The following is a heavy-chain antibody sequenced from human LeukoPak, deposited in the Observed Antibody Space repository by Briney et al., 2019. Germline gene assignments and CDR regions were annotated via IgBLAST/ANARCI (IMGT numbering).Heavy chain of an antibody. Sequence: GGSLRLACAASGFMFSDYWMTWVSHVPGTGLEWVANINRHGNEVHYVDSVKCRFTISRDNAKNSMYLQLDSLRVEDTAVYYCARVGTWELKRAFVYWGEGTLVTVSS. D-gene: IGHD1-1*01. J-gene: IGHJ4*02. CDR1: GFMFSDYW. CDR3: ARVGTWELKRAFVY. V-gene: IGHV3-7*01. CDR2: INRHGNEV.